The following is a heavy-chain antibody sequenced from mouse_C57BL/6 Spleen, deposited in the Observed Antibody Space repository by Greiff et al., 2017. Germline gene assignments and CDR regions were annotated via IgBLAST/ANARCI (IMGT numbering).Heavy chain of an antibody. J-gene: IGHJ2*01. CDR3: ARAQLLPYYFDY. D-gene: IGHD1-1*01. CDR1: GFTFSDYY. Sequence: DVKLVESEGGLVQPGSSMKLSCTASGFTFSDYYMAWVRQVPEKGLEWVANINYDGSSTYYLDSLKSRFIISRDNAKNILYLQMSSLKSEDTATYYCARAQLLPYYFDYWGQGTTLTVSS. V-gene: IGHV5-16*01. CDR2: INYDGSST.